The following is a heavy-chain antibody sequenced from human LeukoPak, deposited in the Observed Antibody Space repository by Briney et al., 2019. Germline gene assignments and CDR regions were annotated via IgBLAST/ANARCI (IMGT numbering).Heavy chain of an antibody. CDR3: AKPVVPAAPLDKNWFDP. Sequence: GGSLRLSCAASGFTFSSYGMHWVRQAPGKGLEWVAVISYDGSNKYYADSVKGRFTISRDNPKNTLYLQMNSLRAEDTAVYYCAKPVVPAAPLDKNWFDPWGQGTLVTVSS. J-gene: IGHJ5*02. CDR2: ISYDGSNK. D-gene: IGHD2-2*01. CDR1: GFTFSSYG. V-gene: IGHV3-30*18.